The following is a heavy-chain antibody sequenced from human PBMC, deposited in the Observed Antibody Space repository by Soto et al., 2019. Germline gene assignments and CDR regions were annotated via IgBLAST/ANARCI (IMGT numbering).Heavy chain of an antibody. CDR3: ARDRRYYHFWSGYQNERPYGMDV. CDR2: INHSGGT. Sequence: SETLSPTCAVYGGSFSSYYWTWIRQAPGKGLEWIGEINHSGGTNYNSSLKSRVTISVDTSKNQFSLILYSVTAADTAVYYCARDRRYYHFWSGYQNERPYGMDVWGHGTTVTVSS. V-gene: IGHV4-34*01. D-gene: IGHD3-3*02. CDR1: GGSFSSYY. J-gene: IGHJ6*02.